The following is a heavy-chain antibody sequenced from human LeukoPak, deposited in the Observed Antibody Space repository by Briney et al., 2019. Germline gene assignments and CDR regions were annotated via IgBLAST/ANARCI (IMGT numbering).Heavy chain of an antibody. CDR2: INPKSGGT. Sequence: ASVKVSCKASGYTFTGYYMHWVRQAPGQGLEWMGWINPKSGGTNYAQKFQGRVTITADESTSTAYMELSSLRSEDTAVYYCARGFGLDLWGQGTMVTVSS. V-gene: IGHV1-2*02. D-gene: IGHD3/OR15-3a*01. CDR3: ARGFGLDL. CDR1: GYTFTGYY. J-gene: IGHJ3*01.